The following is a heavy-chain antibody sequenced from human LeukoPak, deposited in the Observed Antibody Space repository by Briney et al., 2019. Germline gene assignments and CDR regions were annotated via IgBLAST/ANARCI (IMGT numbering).Heavy chain of an antibody. CDR2: IWFDGIRK. Sequence: PGGSLGLSCAASGFTFSNYGMHWVRQVPGKGLEWVAAIWFDGIRKYYADSVKGRLTISRDNAKNSLYLQMNSLRAEDTAVYYCASNQNWFDPWGQGTLVTVSS. V-gene: IGHV3-33*03. CDR1: GFTFSNYG. J-gene: IGHJ5*02. CDR3: ASNQNWFDP.